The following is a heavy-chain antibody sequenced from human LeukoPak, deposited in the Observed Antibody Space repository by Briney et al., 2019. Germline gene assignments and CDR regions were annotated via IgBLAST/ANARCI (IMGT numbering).Heavy chain of an antibody. CDR1: GYTFTSYD. J-gene: IGHJ4*02. V-gene: IGHV1-8*01. Sequence: ASVQVSCQASGYTFTSYDINWVRQATGQGLEWMGWMNPNSGNTGYAQKFRGRVTMTRNTSISTAYMELSSLRSEDTAVYYCARGIVSSSWYSYWGQGTLVTVSS. CDR2: MNPNSGNT. CDR3: ARGIVSSSWYSY. D-gene: IGHD6-13*01.